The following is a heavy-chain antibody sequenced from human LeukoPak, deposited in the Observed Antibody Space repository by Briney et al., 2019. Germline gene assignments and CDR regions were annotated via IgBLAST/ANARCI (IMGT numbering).Heavy chain of an antibody. CDR1: GGSISSGGYS. V-gene: IGHV4-30-2*01. Sequence: PSETLSLTCAVSGGSISSGGYSWSWIRQPPGKGLEWIGYIYHSGSTYYNPSLKSRVTISVDTSKNQFSLKLSSVTAADTAVYYCARQAVSLAEHYVLDYWGQGTLVTVSS. D-gene: IGHD3-10*01. CDR3: ARQAVSLAEHYVLDY. J-gene: IGHJ4*02. CDR2: IYHSGST.